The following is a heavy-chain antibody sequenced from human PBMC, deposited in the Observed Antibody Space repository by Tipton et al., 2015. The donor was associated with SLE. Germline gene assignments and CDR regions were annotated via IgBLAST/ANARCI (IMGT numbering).Heavy chain of an antibody. J-gene: IGHJ5*02. CDR2: IYYSGRT. D-gene: IGHD1-26*01. CDR3: ARDHGGSYYGWFDP. V-gene: IGHV4-30-4*01. Sequence: TLSLTCTVSGGSISSGTYYWSWIRQPPGKGLEWIGYIYYSGRTYYNPSLKSRVTISVDTSKNQFSLKVSSVTAADTAVYYCARDHGGSYYGWFDPWGQGTLVTVSS. CDR1: GGSISSGTYY.